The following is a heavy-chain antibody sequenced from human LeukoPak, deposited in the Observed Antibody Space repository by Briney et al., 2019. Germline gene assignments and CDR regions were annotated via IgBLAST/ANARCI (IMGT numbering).Heavy chain of an antibody. V-gene: IGHV4-39*07. CDR3: ARRGSSSSSWYVVGNWFDP. D-gene: IGHD6-13*01. Sequence: SETLSLTCTVSDGSINTPNYYWGWIRQPPGKGLEWIGNIFYRGSTYYGPSLKSRVTISVDTSKNQFSLKLSSVTAADTAVYYCARRGSSSSSWYVVGNWFDPWGQGTLVTVSS. J-gene: IGHJ5*02. CDR2: IFYRGST. CDR1: DGSINTPNYY.